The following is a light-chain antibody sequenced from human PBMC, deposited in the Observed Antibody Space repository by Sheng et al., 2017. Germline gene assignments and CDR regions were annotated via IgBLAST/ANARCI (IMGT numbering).Light chain of an antibody. CDR1: QSVSSN. J-gene: IGKJ1*01. V-gene: IGKV3-15*01. CDR3: HQSDSWPPWT. Sequence: EIVMTQSPATLSVSPGERATLSCRASQSVSSNLAWYQQKPGQAPRFLIYGASTRATGSPARFSGSGSGTEFTLTISSLQSDDCAVYYCHQSDSWPPWTFGQGTKVDIQ. CDR2: GAS.